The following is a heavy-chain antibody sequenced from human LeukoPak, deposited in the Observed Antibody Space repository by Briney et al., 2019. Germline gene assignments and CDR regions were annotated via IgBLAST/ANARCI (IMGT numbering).Heavy chain of an antibody. CDR1: GGSISGGSSY. V-gene: IGHV4-39*01. CDR3: AGPNYYYMDV. J-gene: IGHJ6*03. CDR2: IYYSGST. Sequence: SETLSLTCTVSGGSISGGSSYWGWIRQPPGKGLEWIGSIYYSGSTYYNPSLKSRVTISVDTSKNQFSLKLSSVTAADTAVYYCAGPNYYYMDVWGEGTTVTVSS.